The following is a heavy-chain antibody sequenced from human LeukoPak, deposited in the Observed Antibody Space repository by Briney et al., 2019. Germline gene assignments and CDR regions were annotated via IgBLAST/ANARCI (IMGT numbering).Heavy chain of an antibody. J-gene: IGHJ4*02. Sequence: TGGSLRLSCAASGFTFSDYYMSWIRQAPGKGLEWVSYISSSGSTIYYADSVKGRFTISRDNAKNSLYLQMNSLRAEDTAVYYCARDWAPIVSSQLALFDYWGQGTLVTVSS. CDR2: ISSSGSTI. D-gene: IGHD6-13*01. CDR3: ARDWAPIVSSQLALFDY. V-gene: IGHV3-11*01. CDR1: GFTFSDYY.